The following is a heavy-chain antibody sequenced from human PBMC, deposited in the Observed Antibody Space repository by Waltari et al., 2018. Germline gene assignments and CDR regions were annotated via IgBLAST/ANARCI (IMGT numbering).Heavy chain of an antibody. CDR1: GYSFTSYW. V-gene: IGHV5-51*01. Sequence: EVQLVQSGAEVKKPGASLKISCKGSGYSFTSYWIGWVRQMPGKGLEWMGISVPGDSHTRYSQSFQGQVTISADKSISTAYLPWGILKASDTAMYYCATSDGYNEGNYFDCWGQGTLVTVSS. CDR2: SVPGDSHT. D-gene: IGHD5-12*01. J-gene: IGHJ4*02. CDR3: ATSDGYNEGNYFDC.